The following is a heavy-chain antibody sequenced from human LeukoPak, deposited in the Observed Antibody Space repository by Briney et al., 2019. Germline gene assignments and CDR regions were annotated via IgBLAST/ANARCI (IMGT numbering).Heavy chain of an antibody. CDR2: INFNSGGT. CDR1: GYMFTGYY. Sequence: GASVKVSCKASGYMFTGYYIHWVRQAPGQGLEWMGWINFNSGGTHYAQKFQDRVTMTRDTYITTAYMELSRLRSDDTAVYYCARDSGMDYYDSSGYYYVLLRNWGQGTLITVSS. J-gene: IGHJ4*02. V-gene: IGHV1-2*02. CDR3: ARDSGMDYYDSSGYYYVLLRN. D-gene: IGHD3-22*01.